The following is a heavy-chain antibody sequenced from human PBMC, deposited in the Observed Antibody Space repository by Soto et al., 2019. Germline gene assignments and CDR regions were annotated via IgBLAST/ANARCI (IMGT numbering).Heavy chain of an antibody. CDR1: GYSFTSNA. CDR2: ISTYSGDA. V-gene: IGHV1-18*04. J-gene: IGHJ5*02. D-gene: IGHD3-16*02. Sequence: GAVKGSCKASGYSFTSNAITWVRQSPGQGLEWMGWISTYSGDANYAQKFQGRVTMTTDTSTNTAYMELRSLRSDDTAVYSWARVWGSYQGPSGGAGFGPWGQGTLVTVSS. CDR3: ARVWGSYQGPSGGAGFGP.